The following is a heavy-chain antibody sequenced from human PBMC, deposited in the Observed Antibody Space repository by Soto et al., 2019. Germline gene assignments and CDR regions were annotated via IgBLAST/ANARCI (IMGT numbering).Heavy chain of an antibody. CDR2: INSDGSST. CDR3: VRTSLVVAAATREDY. CDR1: GFTFSSYW. J-gene: IGHJ4*02. Sequence: EVQLVESGGGLVQPGGSLRLSCAASGFTFSSYWMHWVRQAPGKGLVWVSRINSDGSSTSYADSVKGRFTISRDNAKNTLYLQMNSLSAEDTAVYYSVRTSLVVAAATREDYWGQGTLVTVSS. V-gene: IGHV3-74*01. D-gene: IGHD2-15*01.